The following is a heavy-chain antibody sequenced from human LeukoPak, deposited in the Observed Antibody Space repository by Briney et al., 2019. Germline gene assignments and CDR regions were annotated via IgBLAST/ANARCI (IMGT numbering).Heavy chain of an antibody. J-gene: IGHJ4*02. D-gene: IGHD2-15*01. CDR1: GFTFSTYW. CDR3: ARDSGDIVRKGIDY. V-gene: IGHV3-7*01. Sequence: GGSLRLSCAASGFTFSTYWMSWVRQAPGKGLEWVANIQQDGSDKYYVDSVKGRFTISRDNAQNSLYLQMNSLRAEDTAVYYCARDSGDIVRKGIDYWGQGTLVTVSS. CDR2: IQQDGSDK.